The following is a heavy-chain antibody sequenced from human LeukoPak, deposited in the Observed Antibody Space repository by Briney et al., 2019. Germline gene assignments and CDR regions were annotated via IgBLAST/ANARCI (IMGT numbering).Heavy chain of an antibody. D-gene: IGHD2-21*01. CDR3: ARDAYFAL. CDR2: IKQDGSEK. Sequence: GGSLRLSCAASGFTFSTYWMSWVRQAPGKGLEWVANIKQDGSEKYYMDSVKGRLTISRDNAKNSLYLQMNSLRAKDTAMYYCARDAYFALWGRGTLVTVSS. CDR1: GFTFSTYW. J-gene: IGHJ2*01. V-gene: IGHV3-7*04.